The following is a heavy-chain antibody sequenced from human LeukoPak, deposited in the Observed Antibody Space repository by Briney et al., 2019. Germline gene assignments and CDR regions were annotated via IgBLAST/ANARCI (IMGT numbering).Heavy chain of an antibody. CDR2: INPSGGST. Sequence: GASVNVSCKASGYTFTSYYMHWVRQAPGQGLAWMGIINPSGGSTSYAQKFQGRVPMTRDLSTSTVYMELRSLRSDDTAVSYCARMGPHAPPDPWGQGTLVTVSS. J-gene: IGHJ5*02. V-gene: IGHV1-46*01. CDR3: ARMGPHAPPDP. CDR1: GYTFTSYY.